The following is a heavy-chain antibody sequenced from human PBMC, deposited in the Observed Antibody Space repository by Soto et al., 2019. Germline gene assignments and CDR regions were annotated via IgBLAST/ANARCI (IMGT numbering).Heavy chain of an antibody. CDR3: VVSGSGWFSN. Sequence: GGSLRLSCSASGFTFSSYTMYWVRQAPGKGLEYVSAITSDGGSTYYADSVKGRFTISRDNSKNTLYLQMSSLRAEDTAVYYCVVSGSGWFSNWGQGTLVTVSS. D-gene: IGHD6-19*01. CDR1: GFTFSSYT. J-gene: IGHJ4*02. V-gene: IGHV3-64D*06. CDR2: ITSDGGST.